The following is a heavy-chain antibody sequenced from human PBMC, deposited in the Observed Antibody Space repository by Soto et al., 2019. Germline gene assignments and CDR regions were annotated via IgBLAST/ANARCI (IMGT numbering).Heavy chain of an antibody. J-gene: IGHJ4*02. CDR2: ISGYNGNT. D-gene: IGHD2-21*02. CDR1: GYTFTTYG. CDR3: ARVLVAVTAPFDY. Sequence: GASVKVSCKTSGYTFTTYGISWVRQAPGQGLEWMGWISGYNGNTHYAQSLQGRVTMTTDKSTSTAYMELRSLKSDDTAVYYCARVLVAVTAPFDYWGQGTLVTVSS. V-gene: IGHV1-18*01.